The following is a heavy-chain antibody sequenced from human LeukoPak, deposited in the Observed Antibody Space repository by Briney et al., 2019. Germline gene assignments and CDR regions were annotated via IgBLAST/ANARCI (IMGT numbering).Heavy chain of an antibody. CDR3: ARDPHSGSYFGAFDI. V-gene: IGHV3-66*01. J-gene: IGHJ3*02. CDR1: GFPVSSNY. D-gene: IGHD1-26*01. Sequence: GGSLRLSCAASGFPVSSNYMSWVRQAPGKGLEWVSVIYSGGSTYYADSVKGRFTISRDNSKNTLYLQMNSLRAEDTAVYYCARDPHSGSYFGAFDIWGQGTTVTVSS. CDR2: IYSGGST.